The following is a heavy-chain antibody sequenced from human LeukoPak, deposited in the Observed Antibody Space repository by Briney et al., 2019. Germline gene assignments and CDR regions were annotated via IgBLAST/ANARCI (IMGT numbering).Heavy chain of an antibody. D-gene: IGHD4-11*01. CDR3: ARLMTTVTGYYYMDV. V-gene: IGHV3-21*01. Sequence: GGSLRLSCAASGFTFSSYSMNWVRQAPGKGLEWVSSISSSSSYIYYADSVKGRFTISRDNAKNSLYLQMNSLRAEDTAVYHCARLMTTVTGYYYMDVWGKGTTVTVSS. J-gene: IGHJ6*03. CDR1: GFTFSSYS. CDR2: ISSSSSYI.